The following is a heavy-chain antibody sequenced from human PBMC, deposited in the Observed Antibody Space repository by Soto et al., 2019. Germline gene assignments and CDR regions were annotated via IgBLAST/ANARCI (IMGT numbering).Heavy chain of an antibody. CDR2: ISGSGGST. Sequence: EVQLLESGGGLVQPGGSLRLSCAASGFTFSSYAMSWVRQAPGKGLEWVSAISGSGGSTYYADSVKGRFTISRDNSKNTLYLQMNSLRAEDTAVYYCAKDSWTMIVVEGVFDYWGQGTLVTVSS. CDR1: GFTFSSYA. J-gene: IGHJ4*02. D-gene: IGHD3-22*01. V-gene: IGHV3-23*01. CDR3: AKDSWTMIVVEGVFDY.